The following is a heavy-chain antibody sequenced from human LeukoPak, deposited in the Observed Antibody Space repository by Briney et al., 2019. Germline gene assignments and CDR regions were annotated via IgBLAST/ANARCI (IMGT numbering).Heavy chain of an antibody. CDR3: VRLRGSGGFYYFDY. D-gene: IGHD5-12*01. V-gene: IGHV3-21*01. CDR2: ISPRSDYI. Sequence: TGGSLRLSCAASGFTFSSYSMNWVRQAPGKGLEWVSSISPRSDYIYYADSLKGRFTISRDNAKDSLYLQMNSLRAEDTAVYYCVRLRGSGGFYYFDYWGQGTLVTVSS. J-gene: IGHJ4*02. CDR1: GFTFSSYS.